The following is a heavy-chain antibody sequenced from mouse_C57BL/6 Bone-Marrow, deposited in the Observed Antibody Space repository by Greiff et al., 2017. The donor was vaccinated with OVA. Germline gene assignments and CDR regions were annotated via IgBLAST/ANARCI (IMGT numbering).Heavy chain of an antibody. CDR1: GYTFTSYW. J-gene: IGHJ2*01. CDR2: IYPGSGST. CDR3: ARWELYYGNNDY. Sequence: QVQLQQPGAELVKPGASVKMSCKASGYTFTSYWITWVKQRPGQGLEWIGDIYPGSGSTNYNEKFKSKATLTVDTSSSTAYMQLSSLTSEDSAVYYCARWELYYGNNDYWGQGTTLTVSS. D-gene: IGHD2-1*01. V-gene: IGHV1-55*01.